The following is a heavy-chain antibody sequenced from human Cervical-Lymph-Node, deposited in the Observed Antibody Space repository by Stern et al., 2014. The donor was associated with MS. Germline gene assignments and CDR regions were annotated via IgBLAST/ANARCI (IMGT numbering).Heavy chain of an antibody. J-gene: IGHJ6*02. CDR2: IYPGDSDT. Sequence: EVQLVESGAEVKKPGESLKISCKGSGYSFTSYWIGWVRQMPGKGLEWMGIIYPGDSDTRYSPSFQGQVTISADKSISTAYLQWSSLKASDTAMYYCARNNEAAAGSYYYGMDVWGQGTTVTVSS. CDR3: ARNNEAAAGSYYYGMDV. CDR1: GYSFTSYW. V-gene: IGHV5-51*03. D-gene: IGHD6-13*01.